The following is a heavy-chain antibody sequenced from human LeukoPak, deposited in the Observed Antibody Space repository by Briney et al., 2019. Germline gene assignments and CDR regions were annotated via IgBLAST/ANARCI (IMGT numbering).Heavy chain of an antibody. Sequence: ASVKVSCKASGYTFTNYGLSWVRQAPGQGLEWMGWISVDNGNTNYLQKFQDRVTLTTDTSTDTAYMELRSLRSDDTAVYYCARDSWARAYDADYWGQGTLVTVSS. D-gene: IGHD5-12*01. J-gene: IGHJ4*02. CDR2: ISVDNGNT. CDR1: GYTFTNYG. V-gene: IGHV1-18*01. CDR3: ARDSWARAYDADY.